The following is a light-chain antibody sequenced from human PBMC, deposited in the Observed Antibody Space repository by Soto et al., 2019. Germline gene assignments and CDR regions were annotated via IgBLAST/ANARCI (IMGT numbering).Light chain of an antibody. CDR2: DAS. CDR1: QTVSSGY. V-gene: IGKV3D-20*01. J-gene: IGKJ2*01. CDR3: QQYSSSPYT. Sequence: EIVSTQSPVTLSLSPGERATLSCGASQTVSSGYLAWYQQRPGLAPRLLIYDASSRATGIPDRFSGSGWGTDFSLTISRLEPEDFAVYYCQQYSSSPYTFGQGTKVDIK.